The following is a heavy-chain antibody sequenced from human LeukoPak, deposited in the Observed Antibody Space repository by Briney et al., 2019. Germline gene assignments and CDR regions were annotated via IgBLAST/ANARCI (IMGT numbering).Heavy chain of an antibody. CDR2: FDPEDGET. V-gene: IGHV1-24*01. CDR3: ATGGTDPDSSSWDFDY. J-gene: IGHJ4*02. D-gene: IGHD6-13*01. CDR1: GYTLTELS. Sequence: ASVKVSFKFSGYTLTELSMHLVRQAPGKGLEWMGGFDPEDGETIYAQKFQGRVTMTEDTSTDTAYMELSSLRSEDTAVYYCATGGTDPDSSSWDFDYWGQGTLVTVSS.